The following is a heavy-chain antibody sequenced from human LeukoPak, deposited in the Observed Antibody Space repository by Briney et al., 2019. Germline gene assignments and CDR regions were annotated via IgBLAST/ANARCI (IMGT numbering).Heavy chain of an antibody. D-gene: IGHD1-26*01. Sequence: PGGSLRLSCAASGFTFSSYEMNWVRQAPGKGLEWVSYISSSDSTIYYADSVKGRFTISRDNAKNSLYLQMNSLRAEDTAVYYCARDLRGSYPDAFDIWGQGTMVTVSS. CDR3: ARDLRGSYPDAFDI. V-gene: IGHV3-48*03. CDR2: ISSSDSTI. J-gene: IGHJ3*02. CDR1: GFTFSSYE.